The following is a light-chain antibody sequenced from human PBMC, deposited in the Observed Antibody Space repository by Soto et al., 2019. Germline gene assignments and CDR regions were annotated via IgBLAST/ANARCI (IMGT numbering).Light chain of an antibody. V-gene: IGLV2-8*01. CDR1: SSDVGAYKY. CDR2: EVS. CDR3: TSYVGSNIWV. J-gene: IGLJ3*02. Sequence: QSALTQPPSASGSPGQSVTISCTGTSSDVGAYKYVSWYQQYPGKAPKLMIYEVSNRPSGVPDRFSGCKSGNTASLTGSGLQAEDEADYYCTSYVGSNIWVFGGGTKLTVL.